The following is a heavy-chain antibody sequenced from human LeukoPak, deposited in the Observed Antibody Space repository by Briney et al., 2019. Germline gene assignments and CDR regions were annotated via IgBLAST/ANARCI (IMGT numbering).Heavy chain of an antibody. Sequence: GASVKVSCEASGGTFSSYAINWVRQAPGQGLEWMGWMNPNSGNTGYAQKFQGRVTMTRNTSISTAYMELSSLRSEDTAVYYCARARSYYYDSSGYYYDYWGQGTLVTVSS. D-gene: IGHD3-22*01. J-gene: IGHJ4*02. CDR3: ARARSYYYDSSGYYYDY. CDR2: MNPNSGNT. CDR1: GGTFSSYA. V-gene: IGHV1-8*02.